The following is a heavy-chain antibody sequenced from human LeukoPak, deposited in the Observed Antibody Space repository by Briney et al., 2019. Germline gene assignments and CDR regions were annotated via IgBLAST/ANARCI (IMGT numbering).Heavy chain of an antibody. CDR2: INSNNGGT. Sequence: ASVKVSCKASGYTFTGYYMHWVRQAPGQGLEWMGWINSNNGGTNYAQKFQGRVTMTRDTSISTAYMELSGLRSDDTAVYYCARGGRWELPRPYAFDIWGQGTMVTVSS. D-gene: IGHD1-26*01. J-gene: IGHJ3*02. CDR3: ARGGRWELPRPYAFDI. CDR1: GYTFTGYY. V-gene: IGHV1-2*02.